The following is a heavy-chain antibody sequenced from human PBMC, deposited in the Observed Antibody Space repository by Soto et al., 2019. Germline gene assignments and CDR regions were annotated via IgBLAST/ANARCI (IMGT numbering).Heavy chain of an antibody. CDR2: IYYSGST. Sequence: LCGGSISSGGYYWSWIRQHPGKGLEWIGYIYYSGSTYYNPSLKSRVTISVDTSKNQFSLKLSSVTAADTAVYYCARVGAASNDYWGQGTLVTVSS. D-gene: IGHD2-15*01. CDR3: ARVGAASNDY. CDR1: GGSISSGGYY. J-gene: IGHJ4*02. V-gene: IGHV4-31*02.